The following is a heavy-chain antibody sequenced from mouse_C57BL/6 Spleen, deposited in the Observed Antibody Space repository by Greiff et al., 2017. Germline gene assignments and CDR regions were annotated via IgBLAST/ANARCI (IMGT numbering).Heavy chain of an antibody. J-gene: IGHJ3*01. CDR3: ARDEGYQRFAY. CDR1: GYAFSSSW. CDR2: IYPGDGDT. Sequence: VQLQQSGPELVKPGASVKISCKASGYAFSSSWMNWVKQRPGKGLEWIGRIYPGDGDTNYNGKFKGKATLTADKSSSTAYMQLSSLTSEDSAVYFCARDEGYQRFAYWGQGTLVTVSA. V-gene: IGHV1-82*01. D-gene: IGHD2-14*01.